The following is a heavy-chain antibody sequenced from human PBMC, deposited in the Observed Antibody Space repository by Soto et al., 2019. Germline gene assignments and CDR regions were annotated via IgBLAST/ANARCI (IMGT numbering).Heavy chain of an antibody. Sequence: EVQLVDSGGGLVKPGGSLRLSCAASGFSLSDYSMNWIRQAPGKELEWVASISSSSSFIHYAESMKGRFTISRDNAKNSLYLQMNSLSAEDTAVYYCAGSSDDGRDNWGQGTLVTVSS. CDR2: ISSSSSFI. CDR1: GFSLSDYS. J-gene: IGHJ4*02. CDR3: AGSSDDGRDN. V-gene: IGHV3-21*01. D-gene: IGHD1-26*01.